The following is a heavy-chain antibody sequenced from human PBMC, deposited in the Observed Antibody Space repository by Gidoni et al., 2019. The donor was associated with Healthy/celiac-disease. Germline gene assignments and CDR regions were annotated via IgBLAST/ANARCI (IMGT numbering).Heavy chain of an antibody. J-gene: IGHJ4*02. Sequence: QGQLVQSGAEVTKPASSVKVSCKASGVTFSSYAISWVRQAPGQGLEWMGGIIPIVGAANYAQKFQGRVTITADKSTSTAYMELSSLRSEETAVYYCARLRDDDVWSGLPDYWGQGTLVTVSS. CDR1: GVTFSSYA. CDR2: IIPIVGAA. CDR3: ARLRDDDVWSGLPDY. V-gene: IGHV1-69*06. D-gene: IGHD3-3*01.